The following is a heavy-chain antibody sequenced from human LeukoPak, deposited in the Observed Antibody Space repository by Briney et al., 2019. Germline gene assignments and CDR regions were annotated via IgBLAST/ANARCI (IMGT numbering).Heavy chain of an antibody. CDR3: VRDTGGGDFGYYFDY. D-gene: IGHD2-21*01. Sequence: SETLSLTCTVSGGSISSGRYYWSWIRQHPGKGLEWIGYIYNSGSTYYNPSLKSRVTISADTSKNQFSLNLSSVTATDTAVYYGVRDTGGGDFGYYFDYWGQGTLVTVSS. J-gene: IGHJ4*02. CDR1: GGSISSGRYY. CDR2: IYNSGST. V-gene: IGHV4-31*03.